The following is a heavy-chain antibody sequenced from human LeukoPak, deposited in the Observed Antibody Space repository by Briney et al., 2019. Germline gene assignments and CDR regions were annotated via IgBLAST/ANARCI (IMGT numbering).Heavy chain of an antibody. V-gene: IGHV3-20*04. CDR1: GFTFDDYG. CDR2: INWNGGST. J-gene: IGHJ3*02. CDR3: ARVGYYYESSSYSGAFDI. Sequence: PGGSLRLSCTASGFTFDDYGMSWVRQAPGKGLEWVSGINWNGGSTGYADSVKGRFTISRDNAKNSLYLQMNSLRAEDTALYYCARVGYYYESSSYSGAFDIWGQGAWSPSLQ. D-gene: IGHD3-22*01.